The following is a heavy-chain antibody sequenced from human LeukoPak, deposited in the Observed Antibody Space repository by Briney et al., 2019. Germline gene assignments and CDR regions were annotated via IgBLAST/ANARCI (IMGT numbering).Heavy chain of an antibody. V-gene: IGHV3-11*05. CDR1: GFTFSSYW. D-gene: IGHD4-17*01. J-gene: IGHJ3*02. CDR2: ISSSSSYT. Sequence: PGGSLRLSCAASGFTFSSYWMHWVRQAPGKGLEWVSYISSSSSYTNYADSVKGRFTISRDNAKNSLYLQMNSLRAEDTAVYYCARDGRGLGDYDAFDIWGQGTMVTVSS. CDR3: ARDGRGLGDYDAFDI.